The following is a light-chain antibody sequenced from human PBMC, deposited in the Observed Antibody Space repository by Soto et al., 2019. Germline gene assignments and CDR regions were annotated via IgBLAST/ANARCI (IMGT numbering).Light chain of an antibody. J-gene: IGKJ3*01. CDR3: QQYGTSPFT. CDR2: GAS. V-gene: IGKV3-20*01. CDR1: QSVSNNY. Sequence: EIVLTQSPGTLSLSPGERATLSCRASQSVSNNYLAWYQQKPGQAPRLLISGASNRATGIPDRFSGSGSGTDFTRAISRLEPEDFAVYYCQQYGTSPFTFGPGTKVDLK.